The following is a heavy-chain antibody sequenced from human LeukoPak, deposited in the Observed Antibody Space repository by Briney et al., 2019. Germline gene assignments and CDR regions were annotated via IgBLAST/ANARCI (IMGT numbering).Heavy chain of an antibody. J-gene: IGHJ6*03. CDR3: AREGRYYYDSSGYYPHYYYYYMDV. CDR2: VSGSGAHT. D-gene: IGHD3-22*01. V-gene: IGHV3-23*01. Sequence: GGSLRLSCAASGFTFSSYAMTWVRQAPGKGLQWVSAVSGSGAHTYYADSVKGRFTISRDNAKNSLYLQMNSLRAEDTAVYYCAREGRYYYDSSGYYPHYYYYYMDVWGKGTTVTVSS. CDR1: GFTFSSYA.